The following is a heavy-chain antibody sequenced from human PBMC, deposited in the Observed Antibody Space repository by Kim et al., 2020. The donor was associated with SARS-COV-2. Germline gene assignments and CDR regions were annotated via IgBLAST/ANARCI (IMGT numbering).Heavy chain of an antibody. D-gene: IGHD6-19*01. V-gene: IGHV4-34*01. CDR1: GGSFSGYY. Sequence: SETLSLTCAVYGGSFSGYYWSWIRQPPGKGLEWIGEINHSGSTNYNPSLKSRVTISVDTSKNQFSLKLSSVTAADTAVYYCARGLLLYSSGCPGYWGQGTLVTVSS. CDR3: ARGLLLYSSGCPGY. J-gene: IGHJ4*02. CDR2: INHSGST.